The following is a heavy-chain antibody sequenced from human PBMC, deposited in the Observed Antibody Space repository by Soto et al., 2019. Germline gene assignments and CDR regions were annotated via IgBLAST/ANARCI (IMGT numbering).Heavy chain of an antibody. CDR3: TGDRSYSSAH. V-gene: IGHV3-74*01. J-gene: IGHJ4*02. CDR1: GFSFSNTW. CDR2: INSDGSTT. Sequence: EVQLVESGGGLVQPGGSLRLSCAASGFSFSNTWMHWVRQAPGRGLVWVSHINSDGSTTTYADSVKGRFTISRDNAKNTVNLQMNSLRVEDAAVYYCTGDRSYSSAHWGQGTLVTVSS. D-gene: IGHD6-19*01.